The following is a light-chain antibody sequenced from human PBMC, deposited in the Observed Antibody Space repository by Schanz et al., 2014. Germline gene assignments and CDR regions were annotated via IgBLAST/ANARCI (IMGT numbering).Light chain of an antibody. CDR2: DVS. Sequence: QSVLTQPRSVSGSPGQSVTISCTGTSSDIGAYNFVSWYQQHPGKAPKLMIYDVSKRPSGVPDRFSGSKSGNTASLTISRLQAEDEADYYCCSYAGSYYVFGTGTKLTVL. CDR1: SSDIGAYNF. CDR3: CSYAGSYYV. V-gene: IGLV2-11*01. J-gene: IGLJ1*01.